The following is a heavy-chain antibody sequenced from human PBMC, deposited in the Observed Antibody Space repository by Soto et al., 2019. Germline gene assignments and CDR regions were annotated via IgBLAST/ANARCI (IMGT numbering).Heavy chain of an antibody. CDR1: GFTFSSYW. J-gene: IGHJ6*02. CDR3: ARLYPGSGWPFHYYGMDV. CDR2: IKQDGSEK. D-gene: IGHD6-19*01. V-gene: IGHV3-7*01. Sequence: RRLSCAASGFTFSSYWMSWVRQAPGKGLEWVANIKQDGSEKYYVDSVKGRFTISRDNAKNSLYLQMNSLRAEDTAVYYCARLYPGSGWPFHYYGMDVWGQGTTVTVSS.